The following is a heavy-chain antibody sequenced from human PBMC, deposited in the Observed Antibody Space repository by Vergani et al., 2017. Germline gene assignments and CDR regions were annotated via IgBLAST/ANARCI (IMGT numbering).Heavy chain of an antibody. CDR2: IYYSGST. CDR1: GGSISSGDYY. D-gene: IGHD5-18*01. J-gene: IGHJ6*02. Sequence: QVQLQESGPGLVKPSQTLSLTCTVSGGSISSGDYYCSWIRQPPGKVLEWIGYIYYSGSTYYNPSLKSRVTISVDTSKNQFSLKLSSVTAADTAVYYCARNKGHVDTAMDHYYYYGMDVWGQGTTVTVSS. CDR3: ARNKGHVDTAMDHYYYYGMDV. V-gene: IGHV4-30-4*08.